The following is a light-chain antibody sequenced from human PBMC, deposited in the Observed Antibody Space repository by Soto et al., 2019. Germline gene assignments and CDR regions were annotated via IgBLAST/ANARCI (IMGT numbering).Light chain of an antibody. CDR2: DVT. Sequence: QSALTQPRSVSGSPGQSVTISCTGISSDVGGYNYVSWYQQHPGKAPKFMIYDVTKRPSGVPDRFSGSKSGNTASLTISGLQSEDEADYYCCSYAGSYTYVFGTGTKLTVL. CDR1: SSDVGGYNY. J-gene: IGLJ1*01. V-gene: IGLV2-11*01. CDR3: CSYAGSYTYV.